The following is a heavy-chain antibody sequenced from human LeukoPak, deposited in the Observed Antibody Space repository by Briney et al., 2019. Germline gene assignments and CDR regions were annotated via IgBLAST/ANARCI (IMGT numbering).Heavy chain of an antibody. D-gene: IGHD6-6*01. V-gene: IGHV3-21*01. Sequence: GGSLRLSCAASGFTFSSYSMNWVRQAPGKGLEWVSAISSSSSYIYYADSVKGRFTISRENAKNSLYLQMNSLRAEDTAVYYCARDTEYSSSSFILYYYGMDVWGQGITVTVSS. CDR3: ARDTEYSSSSFILYYYGMDV. CDR2: ISSSSSYI. CDR1: GFTFSSYS. J-gene: IGHJ6*02.